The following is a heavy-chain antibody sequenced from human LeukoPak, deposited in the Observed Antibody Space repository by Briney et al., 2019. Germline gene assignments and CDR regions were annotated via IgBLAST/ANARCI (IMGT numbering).Heavy chain of an antibody. CDR2: IIPIFGTA. Sequence: ASVTVSCKASGGTFSSYAISWVRQAPGQGLEWMGGIIPIFGTANYAQKFQGRVTITADKSTSTAYMELSSLRSEDTAVYYCARDHLRYFDWLARGNWFDPWGQGTLVTVSS. J-gene: IGHJ5*02. D-gene: IGHD3-9*01. CDR1: GGTFSSYA. CDR3: ARDHLRYFDWLARGNWFDP. V-gene: IGHV1-69*06.